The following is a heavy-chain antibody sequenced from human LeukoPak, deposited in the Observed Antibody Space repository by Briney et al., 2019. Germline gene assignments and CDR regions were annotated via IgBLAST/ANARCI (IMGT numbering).Heavy chain of an antibody. J-gene: IGHJ4*02. CDR1: GGTFSSYA. CDR3: AREAAGLGGYYFDY. CDR2: IIPIFGTA. V-gene: IGHV1-69*05. Sequence: SVKVSCKASGGTFSSYAISWVRHAPEQGLEWMGRIIPIFGTATYARKFQGRVTITTDESTSTAYMELSSLRSEDTAVYYCAREAAGLGGYYFDYWGQGTLVTVSS. D-gene: IGHD6-13*01.